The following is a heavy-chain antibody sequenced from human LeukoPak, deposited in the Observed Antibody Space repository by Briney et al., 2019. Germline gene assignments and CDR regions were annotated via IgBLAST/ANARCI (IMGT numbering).Heavy chain of an antibody. CDR3: VRNIYISSYYFDY. V-gene: IGHV4-59*01. CDR1: GGSISSYY. J-gene: IGHJ4*02. Sequence: PSETLSLTCTVSGGSISSYYWSWIRQPPGKGLEWIGYIYYSGSTNYNPSLKSRLTISIDTSKNQFSLKLNSMTAADTAVYYCVRNIYISSYYFDYWGQGTLVTVSS. CDR2: IYYSGST. D-gene: IGHD6-6*01.